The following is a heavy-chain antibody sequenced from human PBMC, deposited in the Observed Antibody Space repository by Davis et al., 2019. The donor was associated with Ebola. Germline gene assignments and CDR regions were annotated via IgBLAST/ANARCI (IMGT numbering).Heavy chain of an antibody. CDR2: LTSPPLVCPA. Sequence: GGSLRLSCTASGFTFPRACMRCVRPAPWPGLELVFLLTSPPLVCPAHYSAPFKRRFTLSREYSKYTLYLQINSLKTEDTALYYCMSRGRISGTTNVFDFWGRGTMVTVSS. CDR3: MSRGRISGTTNVFDF. V-gene: IGHV3-15*01. J-gene: IGHJ3*01. CDR1: GFTFPRAC. D-gene: IGHD1-7*01.